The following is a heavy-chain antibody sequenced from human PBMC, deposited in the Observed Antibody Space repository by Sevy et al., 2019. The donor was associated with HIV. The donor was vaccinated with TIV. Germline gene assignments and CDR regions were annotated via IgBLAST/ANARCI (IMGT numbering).Heavy chain of an antibody. D-gene: IGHD3-10*01. V-gene: IGHV3-30-3*01. CDR1: GFTFSSYA. Sequence: GGSLTLSCAASGFTFSSYAMHWVRHAPGKGLEWVAVISYDGSNKYYADSVKGRFTISRDNSKNTLYLQMNSLRTEDTAVYYCARDRGSGKNVFFDYWGQGTLVTVSS. CDR3: ARDRGSGKNVFFDY. CDR2: ISYDGSNK. J-gene: IGHJ4*02.